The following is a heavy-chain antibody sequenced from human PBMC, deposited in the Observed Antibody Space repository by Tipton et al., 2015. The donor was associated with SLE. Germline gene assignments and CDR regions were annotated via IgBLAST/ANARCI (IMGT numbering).Heavy chain of an antibody. CDR2: ISSSGSTI. CDR1: GFTFSDYY. D-gene: IGHD6-13*01. V-gene: IGHV3-11*01. Sequence: SLRLSCAASGFTFSDYYMSWIRQAPGKGLEWVSYISSSGSTIYYADSVKGRFTISRDNSKNTLYLQMNSLRAEDTAVYYCAKDTYSSSWDYLDYWGQGTLVTVSS. CDR3: AKDTYSSSWDYLDY. J-gene: IGHJ4*02.